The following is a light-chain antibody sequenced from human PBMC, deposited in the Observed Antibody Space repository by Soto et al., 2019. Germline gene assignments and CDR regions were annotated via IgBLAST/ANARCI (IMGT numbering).Light chain of an antibody. Sequence: AMTQSPATLCVYLGDRASFSCRASQSVSSNLAWYQQKHGQSPRHLIYGASTRATGIPARFSGSGSGTEFTLTISSLQSEDFAVYSCQQYNNWPLPFGGGTKVDIK. J-gene: IGKJ4*01. CDR2: GAS. CDR3: QQYNNWPLP. CDR1: QSVSSN. V-gene: IGKV3-15*01.